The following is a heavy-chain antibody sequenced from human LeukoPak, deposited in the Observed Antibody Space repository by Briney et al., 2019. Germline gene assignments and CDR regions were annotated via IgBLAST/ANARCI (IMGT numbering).Heavy chain of an antibody. V-gene: IGHV3-11*01. J-gene: IGHJ2*01. Sequence: GGSLRLSCAASGFTFSDFYMSWIRQAPGKGLEWVLYITSSGSTIYYADSVKGRFTISRDNAKNSLYLQMNSLRAEDTAVYYCARRWGVTTDWYFDLWGRGTLVTVSS. D-gene: IGHD4-17*01. CDR3: ARRWGVTTDWYFDL. CDR1: GFTFSDFY. CDR2: ITSSGSTI.